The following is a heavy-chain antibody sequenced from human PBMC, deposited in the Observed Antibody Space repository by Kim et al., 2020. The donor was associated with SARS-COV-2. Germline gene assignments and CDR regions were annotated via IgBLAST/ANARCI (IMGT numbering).Heavy chain of an antibody. Sequence: SETLSLTCAVYGGSFSGYYWSWIRQPPGKGLEWIGEINHSGSTNYNPSLKSRVTISVDTSKNQFSLKLSSVTAADTAVYYCARGPLRDYGRHSYGMDVWGQGTTVTVFS. V-gene: IGHV4-34*01. CDR1: GGSFSGYY. D-gene: IGHD3-10*01. CDR3: ARGPLRDYGRHSYGMDV. J-gene: IGHJ6*02. CDR2: INHSGST.